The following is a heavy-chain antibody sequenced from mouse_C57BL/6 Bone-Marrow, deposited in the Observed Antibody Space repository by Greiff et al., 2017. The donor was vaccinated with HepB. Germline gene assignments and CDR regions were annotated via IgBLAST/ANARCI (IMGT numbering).Heavy chain of an antibody. CDR3: AREGTYYDNVGYYFDY. D-gene: IGHD2-4*01. V-gene: IGHV5-4*01. J-gene: IGHJ2*01. Sequence: EVKLVESGGGLVKPGGSLKLSCAASGFTFSSYAMSWVRQTPEKRLEWVATISDGGSYTYYPDNVKGRFTISRDNAKNNLYLQMSHLKYEDTAMYYCAREGTYYDNVGYYFDYWGQGTTLTVSS. CDR1: GFTFSSYA. CDR2: ISDGGSYT.